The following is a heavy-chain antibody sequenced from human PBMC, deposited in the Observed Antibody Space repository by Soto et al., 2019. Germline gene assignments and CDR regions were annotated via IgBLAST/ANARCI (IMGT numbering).Heavy chain of an antibody. D-gene: IGHD4-4*01. CDR1: GFTFDDYA. Sequence: GGSLRLSCAASGFTFDDYAMHWVRQAPGKGLEWVSGISWNSGSIGYADSVKGRFTISRDNAKNSLYLQMNSLRAEDTALYYCAKGGPPTVTTRYNWFDPWGQGTLVTVSS. CDR2: ISWNSGSI. CDR3: AKGGPPTVTTRYNWFDP. J-gene: IGHJ5*02. V-gene: IGHV3-9*01.